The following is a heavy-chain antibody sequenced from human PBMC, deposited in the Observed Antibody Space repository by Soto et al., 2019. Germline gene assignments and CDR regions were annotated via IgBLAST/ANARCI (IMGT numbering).Heavy chain of an antibody. Sequence: PSETLSLTCTVSGGSISSGGYYWSWIRQPPGMGLEWIGYIYYSGNTNYNPSLKSRVTISVDTSKNQFSLRLSSVTAADTAVYYCASGDPTFDSWGQGTLVTVS. CDR1: GGSISSGGYY. D-gene: IGHD2-21*02. J-gene: IGHJ4*02. CDR3: ASGDPTFDS. V-gene: IGHV4-61*08. CDR2: IYYSGNT.